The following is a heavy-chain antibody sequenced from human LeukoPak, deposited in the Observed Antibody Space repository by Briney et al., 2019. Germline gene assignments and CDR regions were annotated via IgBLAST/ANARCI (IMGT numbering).Heavy chain of an antibody. CDR2: INPNSGGT. D-gene: IGHD5-12*01. Sequence: GASVKVSCKASGYTFTGYYMHWVRQAPGQGLEWMGWINPNSGGTNYAQKFQGRVTITADESTSTAYMELSSLRSEDTAVYYCARDTRVRGYSGYDYRGIAVAGLDYWGQGTLVTVSS. CDR1: GYTFTGYY. J-gene: IGHJ4*02. V-gene: IGHV1-2*02. CDR3: ARDTRVRGYSGYDYRGIAVAGLDY.